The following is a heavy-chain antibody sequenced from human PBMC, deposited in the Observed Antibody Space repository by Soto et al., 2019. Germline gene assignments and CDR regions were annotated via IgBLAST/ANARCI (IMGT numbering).Heavy chain of an antibody. CDR3: ARRAYYYYGMDV. CDR1: GGSISSSSYY. V-gene: IGHV4-39*01. CDR2: IYYSGST. Sequence: SETLSLTCTVSGGSISSSSYYWGWIRQPPGKGLEWIGSIYYSGSTYYNPSLKSRVTISVDTSKNQFSLKLSSVTAADTAVYYCARRAYYYYGMDVWGQGTTVTVSS. J-gene: IGHJ6*02.